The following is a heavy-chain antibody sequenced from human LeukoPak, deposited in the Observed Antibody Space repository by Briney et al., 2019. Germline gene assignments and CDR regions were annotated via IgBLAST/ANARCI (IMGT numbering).Heavy chain of an antibody. CDR1: AFTFSRYG. Sequence: PGGSLRLSCAASAFTFSRYGMTWVRQAPGKGLEWVANIKEDGSEKNYGDSMKGRFTISRDNAKNSLYLKMHTLRAEDTAVYYCARYYYTDTGYSEDAFDIWGQGTMVTVSS. CDR2: IKEDGSEK. D-gene: IGHD3-22*01. CDR3: ARYYYTDTGYSEDAFDI. J-gene: IGHJ3*02. V-gene: IGHV3-7*01.